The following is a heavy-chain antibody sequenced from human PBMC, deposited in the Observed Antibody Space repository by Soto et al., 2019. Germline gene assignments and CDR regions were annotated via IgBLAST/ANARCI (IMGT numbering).Heavy chain of an antibody. D-gene: IGHD4-17*01. Sequence: QVQLVQSGAEVKKPGSSVKVAFKASGGTCSSYTISWVRQAPVQGLEWMGRIIPILGIANYAQKCQGRVTIPADQSTSTAYMELSSLRSEDTAVYYCARSYGGHDAFAIWGQGTMVTVAA. CDR1: GGTCSSYT. J-gene: IGHJ3*02. CDR3: ARSYGGHDAFAI. V-gene: IGHV1-69*02. CDR2: IIPILGIA.